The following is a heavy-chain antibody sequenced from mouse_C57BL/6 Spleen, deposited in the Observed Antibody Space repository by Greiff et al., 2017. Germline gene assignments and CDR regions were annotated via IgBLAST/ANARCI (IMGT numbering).Heavy chain of an antibody. J-gene: IGHJ4*01. D-gene: IGHD1-1*01. Sequence: QVQLQQSGAELARPGASVKLSCKASGYTFTSYGISWVKQRTGQGLEWIGEIYPRSGNTYYNEKFKGKATLTADKSYSTAYIDLRSLTSEDSAVXFFARGVHYYGSSHVRDYYAMDYWGQGTSVTVSS. V-gene: IGHV1-81*01. CDR3: ARGVHYYGSSHVRDYYAMDY. CDR1: GYTFTSYG. CDR2: IYPRSGNT.